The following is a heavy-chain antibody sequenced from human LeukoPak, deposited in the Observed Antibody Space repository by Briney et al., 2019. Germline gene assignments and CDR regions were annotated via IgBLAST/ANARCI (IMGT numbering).Heavy chain of an antibody. CDR1: GFTFSSYG. CDR3: AKDSSDPYYYYGMDV. CDR2: ISYDGSNK. Sequence: GGSLRLSCAASGFTFSSYGMHWVRQAPGKVLEWVAVISYDGSNKYYADSVKGRFTISRDNSKNTLYLQMNSLRAEDTAVYHCAKDSSDPYYYYGMDVWGQGTTVTVSS. D-gene: IGHD6-6*01. V-gene: IGHV3-30*18. J-gene: IGHJ6*02.